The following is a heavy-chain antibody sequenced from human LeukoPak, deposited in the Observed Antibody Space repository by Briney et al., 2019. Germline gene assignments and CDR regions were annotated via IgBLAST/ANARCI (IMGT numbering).Heavy chain of an antibody. CDR3: TSLTPGGHDAFDI. CDR1: GGSISSGSYY. J-gene: IGHJ3*02. V-gene: IGHV4-61*02. CDR2: IYTSGST. Sequence: SETLSLTCTVSGGSISSGSYYWSWLRQPAGKGLEWIGRIYTSGSTNYNPSLKSRVTISVETSKNQFSLKLSSVTAADTAVYYCTSLTPGGHDAFDIWGQGTMVTVSS. D-gene: IGHD2-2*01.